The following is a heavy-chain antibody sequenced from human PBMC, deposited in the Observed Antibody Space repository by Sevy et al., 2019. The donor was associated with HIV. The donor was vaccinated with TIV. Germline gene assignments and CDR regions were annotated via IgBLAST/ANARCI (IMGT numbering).Heavy chain of an antibody. CDR2: MYYSGST. CDR1: GGSISSSSYY. J-gene: IGHJ4*02. V-gene: IGHV4-39*01. CDR3: ARHMDSGTYGHPGFDY. Sequence: GSLRLSCTVSGGSISSSSYYWGCIRQPPGKGLEWIGSMYYSGSTYYNPSLKSRVTISVDTFMNQCSLKLSSVTAADTAVYYCARHMDSGTYGHPGFDYWGQGTLVTVSS. D-gene: IGHD1-26*01.